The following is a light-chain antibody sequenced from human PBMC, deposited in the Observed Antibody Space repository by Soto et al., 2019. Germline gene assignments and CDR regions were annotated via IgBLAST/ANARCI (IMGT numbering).Light chain of an antibody. Sequence: SYELTQPPSGSVAPGQTARVTCGGNNLGSQTVHWYQQKPGQAPLLVVYDDSDRPSGIPERFSGSNSGNTATLTISRVEAGDEADYYCQVWDSGSERYVFGIGTKLTVL. J-gene: IGLJ1*01. CDR1: NLGSQT. V-gene: IGLV3-21*02. CDR2: DDS. CDR3: QVWDSGSERYV.